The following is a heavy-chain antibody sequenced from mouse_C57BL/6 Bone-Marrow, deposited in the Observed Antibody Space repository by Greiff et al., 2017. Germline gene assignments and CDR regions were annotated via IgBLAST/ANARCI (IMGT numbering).Heavy chain of an antibody. V-gene: IGHV1-26*01. CDR2: INPNNGGT. D-gene: IGHD2-4*01. J-gene: IGHJ4*01. CDR1: GYTFTDYY. Sequence: EVQLQLSGPELVKPGASVKISCKASGYTFTDYYMNWVKQSHGKSLEWIGDINPNNGGTSYNQKFKGKATLTVDKSSSTAYMELRSLTSEDSAVYYCARYPHYDYDEGYAMDYWGQGTSVTVSS. CDR3: ARYPHYDYDEGYAMDY.